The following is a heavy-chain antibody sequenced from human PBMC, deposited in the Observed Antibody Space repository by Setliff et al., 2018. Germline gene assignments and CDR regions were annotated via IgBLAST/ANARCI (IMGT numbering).Heavy chain of an antibody. D-gene: IGHD4-17*01. Sequence: SETLSLTCTVSGGSISSSSYYWGWIRQPPGKGLEWIGSIYYSGSTYYNPSLKSRVTISVDTSKNQLSLKLSSVTAADTAVYYCARVPATVTTFYYGMDVWGQGTTVTVSS. CDR2: IYYSGST. J-gene: IGHJ6*02. CDR3: ARVPATVTTFYYGMDV. V-gene: IGHV4-39*07. CDR1: GGSISSSSYY.